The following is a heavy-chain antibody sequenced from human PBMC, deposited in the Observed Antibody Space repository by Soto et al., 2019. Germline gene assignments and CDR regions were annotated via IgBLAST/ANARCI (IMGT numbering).Heavy chain of an antibody. CDR1: GFSFSSYP. CDR2: ISSSSTTI. Sequence: TGGSLRLSCAASGFSFSSYPMNWVRQAPGRGLEWVSYISSSSTTIYYADSVKGRFTISRDNAKNSLYLQMNSLRAEDTAVYYCATDPYYFDHWGQGTLVTVSS. J-gene: IGHJ4*02. CDR3: ATDPYYFDH. V-gene: IGHV3-48*01.